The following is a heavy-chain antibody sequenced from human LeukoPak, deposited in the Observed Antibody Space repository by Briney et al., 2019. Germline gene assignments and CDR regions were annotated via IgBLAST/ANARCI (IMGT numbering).Heavy chain of an antibody. CDR2: ISSDGSNK. Sequence: GGSLRLSCAASGFTFSSYGMHWVRQAPGKGLEWVAVISSDGSNKFYADSVKGRFSISRDNSKNTLYLQMNSLRADDTAVYYCAKDRPYDSSGWGQGTLVTVSS. CDR3: AKDRPYDSSG. CDR1: GFTFSSYG. V-gene: IGHV3-30*18. D-gene: IGHD3-22*01. J-gene: IGHJ4*02.